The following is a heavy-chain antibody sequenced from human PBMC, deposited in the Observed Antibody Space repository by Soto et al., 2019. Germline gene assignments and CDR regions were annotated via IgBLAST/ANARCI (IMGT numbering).Heavy chain of an antibody. V-gene: IGHV4-59*12. Sequence: SETLSLTCTVSGGSISSYYWSWIRQHPGKGLEWIGYIYYSGSTNYNPSLKSRVTISVDTSKNQFSLKLSSVTAADTAVYYCARARGYSYGYEYWGQGTLVTVSS. J-gene: IGHJ4*02. CDR2: IYYSGST. D-gene: IGHD5-18*01. CDR1: GGSISSYY. CDR3: ARARGYSYGYEY.